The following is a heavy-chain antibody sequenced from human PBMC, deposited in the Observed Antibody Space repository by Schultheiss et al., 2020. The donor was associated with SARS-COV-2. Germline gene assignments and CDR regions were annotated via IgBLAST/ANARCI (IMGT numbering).Heavy chain of an antibody. Sequence: ASVKVSCKASGYTFTGYYMHWVRQAPGQGLEWMGGITPIYGSTDYAQSFQDRLTVIADESTSTVYMQLSSLTSDDTAVYYCARGVVRGPGWFDPWGQGTLVTVSS. CDR3: ARGVVRGPGWFDP. J-gene: IGHJ5*02. V-gene: IGHV1-2*02. D-gene: IGHD3-10*01. CDR2: ITPIYGST. CDR1: GYTFTGYY.